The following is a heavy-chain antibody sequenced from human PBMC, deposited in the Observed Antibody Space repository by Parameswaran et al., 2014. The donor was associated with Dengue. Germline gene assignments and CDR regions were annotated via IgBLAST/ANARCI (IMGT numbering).Heavy chain of an antibody. CDR2: INPNSGGT. Sequence: WVRQAPGQGLEWMGWINPNSGGTNYAQKFQGRVTMTRDTSISTAYMELSRLRSDDTAVYYCARDPSIAAAGTDWFDPWGQGTLVTVSS. D-gene: IGHD6-13*01. V-gene: IGHV1-2*02. CDR3: ARDPSIAAAGTDWFDP. J-gene: IGHJ5*02.